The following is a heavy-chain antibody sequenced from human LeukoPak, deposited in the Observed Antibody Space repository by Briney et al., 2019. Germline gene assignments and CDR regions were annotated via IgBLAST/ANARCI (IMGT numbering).Heavy chain of an antibody. Sequence: GGCLRLSCAASGFPFNNYWMYWVRQAPGKGLVWVSSINTDGRTTRYAASVQGRFTISRDNAKNTLYLQMNSLSGDDTAVYYCARAGASGWYAAGWFDPWGQGSLVTVSS. D-gene: IGHD6-19*01. V-gene: IGHV3-74*01. CDR2: INTDGRTT. J-gene: IGHJ5*02. CDR3: ARAGASGWYAAGWFDP. CDR1: GFPFNNYW.